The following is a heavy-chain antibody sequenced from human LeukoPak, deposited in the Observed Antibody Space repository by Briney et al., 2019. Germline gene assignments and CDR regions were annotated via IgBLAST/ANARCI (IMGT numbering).Heavy chain of an antibody. CDR3: ARAPSIRVITNFDY. V-gene: IGHV1-2*02. CDR2: TNPNSGGT. Sequence: ASVKVSCKASGYTFTGYYMHWVRQAPGQGLEWMGWTNPNSGGTNYAQKFQGRVTMTRDTSISTAYMELSRLRSDDTAVYYCARAPSIRVITNFDYWGQGTLVTVSS. J-gene: IGHJ4*02. CDR1: GYTFTGYY. D-gene: IGHD3-16*02.